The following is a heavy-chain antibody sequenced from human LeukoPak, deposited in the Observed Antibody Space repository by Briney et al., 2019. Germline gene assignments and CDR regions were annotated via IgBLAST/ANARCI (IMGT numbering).Heavy chain of an antibody. D-gene: IGHD6-19*01. Sequence: SETLSLTCTVSGGSLSSYYWSWIRQSPGKGLEWIGYIYYSGSTNYNPSLKSRVTISVDTSKNQFSLKLSSLTAADTAVYYCARWILAYGWYYFDYWGQGTLVTVSS. CDR3: ARWILAYGWYYFDY. J-gene: IGHJ4*02. CDR1: GGSLSSYY. V-gene: IGHV4-59*01. CDR2: IYYSGST.